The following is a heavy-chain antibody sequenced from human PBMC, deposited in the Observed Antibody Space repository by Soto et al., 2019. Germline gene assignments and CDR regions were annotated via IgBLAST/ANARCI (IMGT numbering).Heavy chain of an antibody. V-gene: IGHV4-34*01. J-gene: IGHJ6*02. CDR2: INHSGST. CDR1: GGSFSGYY. Sequence: PSETLSLTCAVYGGSFSGYYWSWIRQPPGKGLEWIGEINHSGSTNYNPSLKSRVTISVDTSKNQFSLKLSSVTAADTAVYYCARGKRMDVWGQGTTVTVSS. CDR3: ARGKRMDV.